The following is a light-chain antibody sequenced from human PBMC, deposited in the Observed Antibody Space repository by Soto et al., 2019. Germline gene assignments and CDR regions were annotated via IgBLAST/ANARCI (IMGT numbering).Light chain of an antibody. J-gene: IGLJ3*02. V-gene: IGLV2-23*01. Sequence: QSVLTQPASVSGSPGQSITISCTGTSSDVGSYKFVSWYQQHPGKAPKLMIYEGSKRPSGVSSRFSGSKSGNTASLTISGLHAVAEGDYQCCSYAGSSTLVLSGGTQVTVL. CDR2: EGS. CDR3: CSYAGSSTLV. CDR1: SSDVGSYKF.